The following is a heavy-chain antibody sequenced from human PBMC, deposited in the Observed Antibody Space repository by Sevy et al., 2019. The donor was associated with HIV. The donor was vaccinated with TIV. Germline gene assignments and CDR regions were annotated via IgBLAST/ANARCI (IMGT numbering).Heavy chain of an antibody. Sequence: GGSLRLSCAASGFPFNDHAMHWVRQVPGKGLEWVSGVSWNSRNIGYADSVKGRFTISRDNANRFLYLEMNSLRPEDTAFYYCAKDINRGCDGINCYPYYYYFYGLDVWGQGTTVTVSS. CDR3: AKDINRGCDGINCYPYYYYFYGLDV. V-gene: IGHV3-9*01. J-gene: IGHJ6*02. D-gene: IGHD2-21*01. CDR2: VSWNSRNI. CDR1: GFPFNDHA.